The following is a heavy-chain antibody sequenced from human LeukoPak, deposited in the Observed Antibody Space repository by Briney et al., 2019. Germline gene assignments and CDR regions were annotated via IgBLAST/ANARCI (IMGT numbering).Heavy chain of an antibody. Sequence: ASVKVSCKASGYTFTSYYVHWVRQAPGQGLEWMGIINPSTGSTTYAQKFQGRLTMTRDTSTSTVYMELSSLRSEDTAVYYCARAFGTGVKYNCDYWGQGTLVTVSS. J-gene: IGHJ4*02. CDR3: ARAFGTGVKYNCDY. V-gene: IGHV1-46*01. CDR2: INPSTGST. CDR1: GYTFTSYY. D-gene: IGHD3/OR15-3a*01.